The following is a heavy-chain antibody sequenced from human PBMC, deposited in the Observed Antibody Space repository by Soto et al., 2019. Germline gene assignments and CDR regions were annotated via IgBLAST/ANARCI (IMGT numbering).Heavy chain of an antibody. CDR3: AKESPAGNPNPWIDS. CDR1: GFTFSSYA. V-gene: IGHV3-23*01. D-gene: IGHD1-1*01. CDR2: ISESGSRT. Sequence: PVGSLRLSCAASGFTFSSYAMGWVRQAPGKGLEWVSAISESGSRTYYADSVKGQFTSSRDNSKSTVYLQMNTLTAEDTAVYYCAKESPAGNPNPWIDSWGQGTLVTVSS. J-gene: IGHJ4*02.